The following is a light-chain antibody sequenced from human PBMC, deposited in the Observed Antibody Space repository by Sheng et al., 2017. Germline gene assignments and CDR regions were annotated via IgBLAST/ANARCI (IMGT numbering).Light chain of an antibody. Sequence: EIVLTQSPATLYLSPGERATLSCGTSQSVSSGYVAWYQQKPGLAPRLLIYGVSNRATGVPDRFSGSGSGTDFTLTISRLEPEDFAVYYCQQYGSSPSTFGQGTKLEI. CDR1: QSVSSGY. V-gene: IGKV3D-20*01. CDR3: QQYGSSPST. CDR2: GVS. J-gene: IGKJ2*01.